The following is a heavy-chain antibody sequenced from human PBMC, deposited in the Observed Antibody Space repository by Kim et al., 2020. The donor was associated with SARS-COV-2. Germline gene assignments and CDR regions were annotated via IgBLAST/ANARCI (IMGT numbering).Heavy chain of an antibody. CDR3: ARHRGLGELLFHYYGMDV. V-gene: IGHV4-39*01. J-gene: IGHJ6*02. D-gene: IGHD3-10*01. Sequence: KSRVTISVDTSKNQFSLKLSSVTAADTAVYYCARHRGLGELLFHYYGMDVWGQGTTVTVSS.